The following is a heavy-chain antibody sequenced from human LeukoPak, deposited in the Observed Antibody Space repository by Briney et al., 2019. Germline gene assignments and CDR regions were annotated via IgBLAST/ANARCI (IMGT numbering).Heavy chain of an antibody. J-gene: IGHJ4*02. CDR3: ASKSSDHGELRFDY. CDR1: GGSISSGDYY. CDR2: IYYSGST. V-gene: IGHV4-30-4*01. D-gene: IGHD4-17*01. Sequence: PSQTLSLTCTVSGGSISSGDYYWSWIRPPPGKGLEWIGYIYYSGSTYYNPSLKSRVTISVDTSKNQYSLRLSSVTAADTAVYYCASKSSDHGELRFDYWGQGTLVTVSS.